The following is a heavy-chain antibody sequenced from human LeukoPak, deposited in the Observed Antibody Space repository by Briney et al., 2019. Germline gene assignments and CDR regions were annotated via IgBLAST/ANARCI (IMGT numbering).Heavy chain of an antibody. Sequence: ASVKVSCKASGYTFTSYYMHWVRQATGQGLEWMGWMNPNSGNTGYAQKFQGRVTMTRNTSIGTAYMELSSLRSEDTAVYYCARAPSYGMDVWGQGTTVTVSS. CDR3: ARAPSYGMDV. CDR2: MNPNSGNT. J-gene: IGHJ6*02. V-gene: IGHV1-8*02. CDR1: GYTFTSYY.